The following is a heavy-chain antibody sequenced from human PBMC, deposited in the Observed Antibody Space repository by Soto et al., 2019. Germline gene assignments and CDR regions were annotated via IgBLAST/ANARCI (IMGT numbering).Heavy chain of an antibody. V-gene: IGHV3-30-3*01. CDR3: AREGGDIVVVVAASNWYFDL. J-gene: IGHJ2*01. CDR2: ISYDGSNK. Sequence: QVQLVESGGGVVQPGRSLRLSCAASGFTFSSYAMHWVRQAPGKGLEWVAVISYDGSNKYYADSVKGRFTISRDNSKNTXYXXMNSRRAEDPAVYYCAREGGDIVVVVAASNWYFDLWGRGTLVTVSS. CDR1: GFTFSSYA. D-gene: IGHD2-15*01.